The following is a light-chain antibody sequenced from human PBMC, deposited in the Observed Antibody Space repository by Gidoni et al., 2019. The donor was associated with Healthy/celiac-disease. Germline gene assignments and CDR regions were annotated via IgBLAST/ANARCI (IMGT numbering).Light chain of an antibody. Sequence: DIQMTQSPSSLSASVGDRVTITYRASQGISNYLAWYQQKPGKVPKLLIYAASTLQSSVPSRFSGSGSGTDFTLTIRSLQPEDVATYYCQKYNSAPQTFGQGTKVEIK. CDR3: QKYNSAPQT. CDR1: QGISNY. CDR2: AAS. J-gene: IGKJ1*01. V-gene: IGKV1-27*01.